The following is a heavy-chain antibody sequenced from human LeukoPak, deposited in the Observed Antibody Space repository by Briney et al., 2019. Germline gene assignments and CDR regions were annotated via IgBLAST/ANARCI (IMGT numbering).Heavy chain of an antibody. D-gene: IGHD2/OR15-2a*01. Sequence: PGGSLRLSCAASGFAFNTYSMNWVRHAPGKGLEWVSFIFSSSTYIYYTDSVKGRFTISRDNARNSLYLQMDNLRAEDTGVYYYARDFYDGFALDYWGQGTLVTVSS. V-gene: IGHV3-21*03. CDR2: IFSSSTYI. CDR1: GFAFNTYS. CDR3: ARDFYDGFALDY. J-gene: IGHJ4*02.